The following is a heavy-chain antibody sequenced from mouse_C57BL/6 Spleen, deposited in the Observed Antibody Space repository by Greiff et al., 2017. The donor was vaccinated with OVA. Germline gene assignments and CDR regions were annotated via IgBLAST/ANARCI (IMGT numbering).Heavy chain of an antibody. D-gene: IGHD3-2*02. Sequence: QVQLQQSGTELVKPGASVKLSCKASGYTFTSYWMHWVKQRPGQGLEWIGNINPSNGGTNYNEKFKSKATLTVDKSSSTAYMQLSSLTSEDSAVYYCARQLRLRLYAMDYWGQGTSVTVSS. V-gene: IGHV1-53*01. CDR2: INPSNGGT. J-gene: IGHJ4*01. CDR1: GYTFTSYW. CDR3: ARQLRLRLYAMDY.